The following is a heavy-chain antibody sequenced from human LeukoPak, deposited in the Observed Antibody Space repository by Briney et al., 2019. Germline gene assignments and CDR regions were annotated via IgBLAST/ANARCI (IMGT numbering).Heavy chain of an antibody. Sequence: KPSETLSLTCTVSGGSISSSSYYWGWIRQPPGKGLEWIGSIYYSGSTYYNPSLKSRVTISVDTSKSQFSLKLSSVTAADTAVYYCARLTIRGYSYGPVGYYYYGMDVWGQGTTVTVSS. D-gene: IGHD5-18*01. CDR2: IYYSGST. J-gene: IGHJ6*02. CDR1: GGSISSSSYY. V-gene: IGHV4-39*07. CDR3: ARLTIRGYSYGPVGYYYYGMDV.